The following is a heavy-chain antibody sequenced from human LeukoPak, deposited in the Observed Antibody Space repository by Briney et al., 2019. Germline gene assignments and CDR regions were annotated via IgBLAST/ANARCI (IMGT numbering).Heavy chain of an antibody. Sequence: SETLSLTCTVSGGSISSSSYYWGWIRQPPGKGLEWIGGIYYSGSTYYNPSLKSRVTISVDTSKNQFSLKLSSVTAADTAVYYCARRRSGWHFDYWGQGTLVTVSS. D-gene: IGHD6-19*01. CDR2: IYYSGST. CDR1: GGSISSSSYY. V-gene: IGHV4-39*01. CDR3: ARRRSGWHFDY. J-gene: IGHJ4*02.